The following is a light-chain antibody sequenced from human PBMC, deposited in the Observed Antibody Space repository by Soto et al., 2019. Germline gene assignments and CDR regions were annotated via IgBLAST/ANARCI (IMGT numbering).Light chain of an antibody. CDR2: DAS. Sequence: EIVLTQSPATLSLSPGERATLSCRASQSVSSYLAWYQQNPGQAPRLLIYDASNRATGTPARFSGSGSGTDFTLTISSLEPEDFAVYYCQQRSKWPPNFGPGTKVDI. CDR1: QSVSSY. CDR3: QQRSKWPPN. J-gene: IGKJ3*01. V-gene: IGKV3-11*01.